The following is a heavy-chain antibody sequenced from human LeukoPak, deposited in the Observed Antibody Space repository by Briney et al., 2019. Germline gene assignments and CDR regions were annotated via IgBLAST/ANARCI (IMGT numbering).Heavy chain of an antibody. D-gene: IGHD3-10*01. CDR1: GFTFGDYW. J-gene: IGHJ4*02. CDR2: INTDGSIT. CDR3: ARDRGPRTGFMVREAYDY. V-gene: IGHV3-74*01. Sequence: GGSLRLSCAASGFTFGDYWIHWVRQAPGKGLVRVSRINTDGSITNYADSVKGRFSISRDNAKNTLYLQMSSLRAKDTAVYYCARDRGPRTGFMVREAYDYWGQGTLVTVSS.